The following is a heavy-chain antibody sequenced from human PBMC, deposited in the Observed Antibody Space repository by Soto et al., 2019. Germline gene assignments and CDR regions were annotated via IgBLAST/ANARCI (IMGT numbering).Heavy chain of an antibody. CDR3: ARDRYYGSGTYYNFYSGMDV. CDR2: IFHSGST. CDR1: GGTISSGDYY. V-gene: IGHV4-30-4*01. Sequence: PSETLSLTCSVYGGTISSGDYYWSWIRQPPGKGLEWIGYIFHSGSTYYTPSLQSRVTISLDTSKNHFSLKLSSVTPADTAVYYCARDRYYGSGTYYNFYSGMDVWGQGTTVTVSS. D-gene: IGHD3-10*01. J-gene: IGHJ6*02.